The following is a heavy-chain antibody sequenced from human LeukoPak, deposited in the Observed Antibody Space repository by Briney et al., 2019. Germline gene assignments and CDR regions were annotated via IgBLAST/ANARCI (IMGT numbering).Heavy chain of an antibody. Sequence: GGSLRLSCAASGFTFSNYYMSRIRQTPGKGLEWLSYISGSGGDIHYADSVKGRFTISRDNAKNSLYLQMNSLRAEDTAMYYCARDIRAVGITLYFDYWGQGILVTVTS. D-gene: IGHD3-22*01. CDR1: GFTFSNYY. CDR2: ISGSGGDI. V-gene: IGHV3-11*01. CDR3: ARDIRAVGITLYFDY. J-gene: IGHJ4*02.